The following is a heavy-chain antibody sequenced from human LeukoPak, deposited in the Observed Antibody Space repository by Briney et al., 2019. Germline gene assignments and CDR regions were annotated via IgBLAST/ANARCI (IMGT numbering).Heavy chain of an antibody. Sequence: GGPLRLSCAASGLTFSSYGMHWLPQAPGKGLEWVAFIRYDGSNKYYADSVKGRFTISRDNSKNTLYLQMNSLRAEDTAVYYCAKEVTVTPYYYYYVDVWGKGTTVTVSS. CDR1: GLTFSSYG. CDR3: AKEVTVTPYYYYYVDV. CDR2: IRYDGSNK. J-gene: IGHJ6*03. V-gene: IGHV3-30*02. D-gene: IGHD4-11*01.